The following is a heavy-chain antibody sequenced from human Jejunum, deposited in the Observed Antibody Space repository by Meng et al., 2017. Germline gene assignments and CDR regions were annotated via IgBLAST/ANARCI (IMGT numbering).Heavy chain of an antibody. V-gene: IGHV4-34*01. D-gene: IGHD2/OR15-2a*01. J-gene: IGHJ4*02. Sequence: QVHQRQWGAGLLQPSETLPLPCAFYGGSFSGYYWSWIRQPPGKGLEWIGEINHSGSTNYNPSLKSRVTISVDTSKNQFSLKLSSVTAADTAVYYCARLRATDNQSKYRNTIFDYWGQGTLVTVSS. CDR2: INHSGST. CDR3: ARLRATDNQSKYRNTIFDY. CDR1: GGSFSGYY.